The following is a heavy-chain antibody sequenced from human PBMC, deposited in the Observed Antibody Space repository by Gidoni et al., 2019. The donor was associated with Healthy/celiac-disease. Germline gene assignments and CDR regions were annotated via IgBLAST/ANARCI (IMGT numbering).Heavy chain of an antibody. Sequence: EVQLVESGGGLVQPGGSLRLSCAASGFTFSSYDMHWVRQATGKGLEWVSAIGTAGDTYYPGSVKGRFTISRENAKNSLYLQMNSLRAGDTAVYYCAREPRGGVSYHYYGMDVWGQGTTVTVSS. CDR3: AREPRGGVSYHYYGMDV. J-gene: IGHJ6*02. CDR2: IGTAGDT. D-gene: IGHD2-8*02. CDR1: GFTFSSYD. V-gene: IGHV3-13*01.